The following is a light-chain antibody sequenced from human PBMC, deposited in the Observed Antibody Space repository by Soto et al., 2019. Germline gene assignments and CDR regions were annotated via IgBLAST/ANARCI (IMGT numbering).Light chain of an antibody. J-gene: IGKJ5*01. CDR3: QQYYNTPRIT. CDR1: QSVLYSSNNKNH. CDR2: WAS. V-gene: IGKV4-1*01. Sequence: DIVMTQSPDSLAVSLGERATINCKSSQSVLYSSNNKNHLAWYQQKPGQPPKLLIYWASTRESGVPDRFSGSGSGTDFTLTISSLQAEDVAVYYCQQYYNTPRITFGQGTRLEIK.